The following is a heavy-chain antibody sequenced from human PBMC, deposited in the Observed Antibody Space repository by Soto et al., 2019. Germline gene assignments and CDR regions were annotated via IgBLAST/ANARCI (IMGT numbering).Heavy chain of an antibody. CDR1: GYTFTSYG. J-gene: IGHJ6*02. D-gene: IGHD6-19*01. CDR3: ARVIAVAGTYYYGMDV. CDR2: ISAYNGNT. V-gene: IGHV1-18*04. Sequence: QVQLVQSGAEVKKPGASVKVSCKASGYTFTSYGISWVRQAPGQGLEWLGWISAYNGNTNYAQKLQGRVTMTTDTSTSTAYMELRSLRSDDTAVYYCARVIAVAGTYYYGMDVWGQGTTVTVSS.